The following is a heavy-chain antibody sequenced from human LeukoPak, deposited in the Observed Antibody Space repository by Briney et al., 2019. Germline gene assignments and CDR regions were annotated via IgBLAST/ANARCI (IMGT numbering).Heavy chain of an antibody. Sequence: GGSLRLSCAASGFIFSDYYMSWIRQAPGKGLEWVSYISSSGSTMYYTDSVKGRFTISRDNSKNSLYLQMNSLRTEDTALYYCAKDLRSVTYFDYWGQGTLVTVSS. CDR2: ISSSGSTM. CDR3: AKDLRSVTYFDY. J-gene: IGHJ4*02. D-gene: IGHD3-3*01. V-gene: IGHV3-11*01. CDR1: GFIFSDYY.